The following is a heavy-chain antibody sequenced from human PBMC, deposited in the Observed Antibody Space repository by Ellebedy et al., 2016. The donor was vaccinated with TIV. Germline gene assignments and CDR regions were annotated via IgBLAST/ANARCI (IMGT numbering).Heavy chain of an antibody. CDR1: GFTLTNYW. CDR3: SRGGYTSSHFWYY. Sequence: GGSLRLXXAASGFTLTNYWMTWLRQAPGKGLEWVANIKPDGSERYYVDSVKGRFTISRDNAKNSLYLQLNSLRADDTAVYYCSRGGYTSSHFWYYWGQGTLVTVSS. V-gene: IGHV3-7*01. D-gene: IGHD6-13*01. CDR2: IKPDGSER. J-gene: IGHJ4*02.